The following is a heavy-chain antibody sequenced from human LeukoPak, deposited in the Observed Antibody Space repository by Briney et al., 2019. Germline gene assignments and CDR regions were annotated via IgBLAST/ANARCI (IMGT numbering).Heavy chain of an antibody. CDR1: GYNFTSYY. J-gene: IGHJ4*02. D-gene: IGHD3-22*01. CDR2: ISAYNGNT. CDR3: ARTPSSGFDY. V-gene: IGHV1-18*04. Sequence: ASVKVSCKASGYNFTSYYMHWVRQVPGQGLEWMGWISAYNGNTNYAQKLQGRVTMTTDTSTSTAYMELRSLRSDDTAVYYCARTPSSGFDYWGQGTLVTVSS.